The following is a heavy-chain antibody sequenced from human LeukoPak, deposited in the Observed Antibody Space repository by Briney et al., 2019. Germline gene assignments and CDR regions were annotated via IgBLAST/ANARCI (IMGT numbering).Heavy chain of an antibody. CDR2: ISPNGGST. CDR1: GFIFNNYG. V-gene: IGHV3-64D*06. D-gene: IGHD1-1*01. Sequence: PGGSLRLSCAASGFIFNNYGMHWVRQAPGKGLEYVSAISPNGGSTYYADSVKGRFTISRDNSKNTLYLQMSSLRVEDTAVYYCVPKGNEGYWGQGTLVTVSS. J-gene: IGHJ4*02. CDR3: VPKGNEGY.